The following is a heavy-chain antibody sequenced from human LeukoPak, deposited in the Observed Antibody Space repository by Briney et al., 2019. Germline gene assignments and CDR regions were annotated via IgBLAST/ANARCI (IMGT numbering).Heavy chain of an antibody. CDR2: IRYDGSNK. CDR1: GFTFSSYG. D-gene: IGHD5-24*01. CDR3: AKDVRRWLQLRWHAFDI. V-gene: IGHV3-30*02. J-gene: IGHJ3*02. Sequence: GGSLRLSCAASGFTFSSYGMHWVRQAPGKGLEWVAFIRYDGSNKYYADSVKGRFTISRDNSKNKLYLQMNSLRAEDTAVYYCAKDVRRWLQLRWHAFDIWGQGTMVTVSS.